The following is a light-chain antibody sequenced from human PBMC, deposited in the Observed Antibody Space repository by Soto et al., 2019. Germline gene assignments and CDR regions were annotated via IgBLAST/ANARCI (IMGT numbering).Light chain of an antibody. V-gene: IGLV1-40*01. CDR3: QPYDSSLSGSVV. Sequence: QSVLTQPPSVSGAPGQRVTISCTGSSSNIGAGYDVHWYQRLPGTAPKLLIYGNSNRPSGVPDRFSGSKSGTSASLAITGLQAEDEDDYYCQPYDSSLSGSVVFGGGTQLTVL. J-gene: IGLJ2*01. CDR2: GNS. CDR1: SSNIGAGYD.